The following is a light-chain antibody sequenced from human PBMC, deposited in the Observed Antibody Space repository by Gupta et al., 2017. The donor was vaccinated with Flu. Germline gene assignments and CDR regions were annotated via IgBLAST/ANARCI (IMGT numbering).Light chain of an antibody. CDR1: QNIGGA. J-gene: IGKJ1*01. Sequence: EIVLTQSPDFQSVTPKEKVTITCRASQNIGGALHWYQQKPDQSPKLLIKYASQSCSGVPSRFSGSGSGTDFTLTINSLEAEDAATYYCQQSSDLPRTFGQGTKVEIK. CDR2: YAS. V-gene: IGKV6-21*01. CDR3: QQSSDLPRT.